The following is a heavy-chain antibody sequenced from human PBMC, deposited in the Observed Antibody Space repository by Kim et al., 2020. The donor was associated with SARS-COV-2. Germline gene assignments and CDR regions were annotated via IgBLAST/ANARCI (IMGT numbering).Heavy chain of an antibody. J-gene: IGHJ4*02. CDR3: AGESYYDFWSGYFPANDY. Sequence: ASVKVSCKASGYTFTSYAMHWVRQAPGQRLEWMGWINAGNGNTKYSQKFQGRVTITRDTSASTAYIELSSLRSEDTAVYYCAGESYYDFWSGYFPANDYWGQGTLVTVYS. V-gene: IGHV1-3*01. D-gene: IGHD3-3*01. CDR2: INAGNGNT. CDR1: GYTFTSYA.